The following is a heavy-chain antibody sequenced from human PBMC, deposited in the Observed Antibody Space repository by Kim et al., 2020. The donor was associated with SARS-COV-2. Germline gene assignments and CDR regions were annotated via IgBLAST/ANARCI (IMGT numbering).Heavy chain of an antibody. D-gene: IGHD1-20*01. J-gene: IGHJ5*02. CDR2: IDTAGRT. CDR3: ARGAPDYNWFDP. CDR1: GFTFRSYD. V-gene: IGHV3-13*01. Sequence: GGSLRLSCAASGFTFRSYDIHWVRQPTGKGLEWVSGIDTAGRTYYPGSVKGRFTISRENAKNSLYLQMNSLRAGDTAVYYCARGAPDYNWFDPRGQGTLVTVSA.